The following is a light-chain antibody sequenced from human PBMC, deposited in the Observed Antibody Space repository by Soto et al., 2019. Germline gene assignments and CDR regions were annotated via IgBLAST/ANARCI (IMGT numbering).Light chain of an antibody. Sequence: QLVLTQSPSASASLGASVKLTCTLSSGHSSYAIAWHQQQPEKDPRYLMKLSSDGSHSKGDGIPDRFSGSSSGAERYLTISSLQSEDEADYYCQTWDTGARVVFGGGTQLTVL. CDR2: LSSDGSH. CDR3: QTWDTGARVV. J-gene: IGLJ2*01. V-gene: IGLV4-69*01. CDR1: SGHSSYA.